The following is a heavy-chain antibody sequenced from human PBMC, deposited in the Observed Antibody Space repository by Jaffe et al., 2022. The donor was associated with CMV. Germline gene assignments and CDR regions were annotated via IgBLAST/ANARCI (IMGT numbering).Heavy chain of an antibody. CDR2: ISSSSSYI. CDR1: GFTFSSYS. CDR3: ARDPLSVTTPYYFDY. J-gene: IGHJ4*02. Sequence: EVQLVESGGGLVKPGGSLRLSCAASGFTFSSYSMNWVRQAPGKGLEWVSSISSSSSYIYYADSVKGRFTISRDNAKNSLYLQMNSLRAEDTAVYYCARDPLSVTTPYYFDYRGQGTLVTVSS. D-gene: IGHD4-17*01. V-gene: IGHV3-21*01.